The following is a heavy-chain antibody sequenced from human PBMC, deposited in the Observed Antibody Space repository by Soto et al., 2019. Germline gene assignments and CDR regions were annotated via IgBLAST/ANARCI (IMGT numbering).Heavy chain of an antibody. CDR2: ISPYNGHT. V-gene: IGHV1-18*01. CDR1: GYSFTSYG. Sequence: ASVKVSCKASGYSFTSYGISWVRRAPGQGLEWMGWISPYNGHTQFVERFQGRVTMTTDTSTKTAYMELRNLRADDTAHYYCARDLTIVPATHPRLENYGMDVWGQGTTVTVSS. CDR3: ARDLTIVPATHPRLENYGMDV. J-gene: IGHJ6*02. D-gene: IGHD2-2*01.